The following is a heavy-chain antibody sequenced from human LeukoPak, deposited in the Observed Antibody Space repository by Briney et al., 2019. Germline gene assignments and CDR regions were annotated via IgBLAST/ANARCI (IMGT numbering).Heavy chain of an antibody. CDR1: GYTFTGYY. Sequence: GASVKVSCKASGYTFTGYYMHWVRQAPGHGLEWMGWMNPYNGDTDYAQKFQGRITMTRSTSITTAYMELRGLRSEDTAVYYCARGLGSYDSRELTCPMVSFWGQGTKVTVSS. CDR3: ARGLGSYDSRELTCPMVSF. V-gene: IGHV1-8*02. J-gene: IGHJ6*02. CDR2: MNPYNGDT. D-gene: IGHD3-22*01.